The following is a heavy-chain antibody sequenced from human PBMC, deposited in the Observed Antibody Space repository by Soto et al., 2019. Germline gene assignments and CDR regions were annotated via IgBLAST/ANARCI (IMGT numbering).Heavy chain of an antibody. J-gene: IGHJ6*02. CDR3: ARSTNGPWVGYYYYYGMDV. Sequence: SETLSLTCTVSGGSISSYYWRWIRQPPGKGLEWIGYIYYSGSANYNPSLKSRVTISVDTSKNQFSLKLSSVTAADTAVYYCARSTNGPWVGYYYYYGMDVWGQGTTVTVSS. CDR2: IYYSGSA. D-gene: IGHD2-8*01. V-gene: IGHV4-59*01. CDR1: GGSISSYY.